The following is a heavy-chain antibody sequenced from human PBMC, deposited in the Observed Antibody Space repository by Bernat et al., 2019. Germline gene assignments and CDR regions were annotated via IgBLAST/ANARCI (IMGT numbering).Heavy chain of an antibody. CDR1: GFTFSSYA. J-gene: IGHJ4*02. Sequence: EVQLLESGGGLVQPGGSLRLSCAASGFTFSSYAMSWVRQAPGKGLEWVSDISGSGGSTYYADSVKGRFTISRDNSKNTLYLQMNSLRAEDTAVYYCASDVYCPGSVCYHVYFDYWGQGTLVTVSS. CDR2: ISGSGGST. V-gene: IGHV3-23*01. D-gene: IGHD2-8*02. CDR3: ASDVYCPGSVCYHVYFDY.